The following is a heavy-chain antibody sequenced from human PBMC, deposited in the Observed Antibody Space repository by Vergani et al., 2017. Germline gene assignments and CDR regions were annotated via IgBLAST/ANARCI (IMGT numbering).Heavy chain of an antibody. CDR3: ARVNTETNGHLYYYYYMDV. D-gene: IGHD4-11*01. V-gene: IGHV4-34*01. CDR2: IDHTGRP. CDR1: GGSFTSYH. J-gene: IGHJ6*03. Sequence: QVQLQQWGGGLLKPSETLSLTCVVNGGSFTSYHWTWIRQSPGEGREWVGDIDHTGRPDYNPSLKSRLTMSVDKSRNQCSLTLNSVTATDTAIYFCARVNTETNGHLYYYYYMDVWGQGTAVTVS.